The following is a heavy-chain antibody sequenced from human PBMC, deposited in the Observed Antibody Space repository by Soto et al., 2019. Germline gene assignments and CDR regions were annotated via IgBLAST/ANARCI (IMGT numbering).Heavy chain of an antibody. CDR2: VYYSGRA. CDR1: GGSVNNNTYS. D-gene: IGHD3-10*01. CDR3: ARSDYYYYRNWFDP. V-gene: IGHV4-30-4*01. J-gene: IGHJ5*02. Sequence: PSEPLSPTCTVSGGSVNNNTYSWTWSRQPPGKGPACIVHVYYSGRAYYRPSLNRRVALSLDSPTQHFYLKLSSVTAADTAVYFCARSDYYYYRNWFDPRGQGTLPTLS.